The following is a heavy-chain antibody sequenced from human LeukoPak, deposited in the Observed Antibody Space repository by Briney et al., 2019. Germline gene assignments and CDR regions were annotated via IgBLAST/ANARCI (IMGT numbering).Heavy chain of an antibody. Sequence: SETLSLTCTVSGGSISSSSYYWGWIRQPPGKGLEWIGSIYYSGSTYYNPSLKSRVTISVDTSKNQFSLKLSSVTAADTAVYYCARDITGTTLELPWGQGTLVTVSS. CDR2: IYYSGST. D-gene: IGHD1-20*01. J-gene: IGHJ5*02. V-gene: IGHV4-39*07. CDR1: GGSISSSSYY. CDR3: ARDITGTTLELP.